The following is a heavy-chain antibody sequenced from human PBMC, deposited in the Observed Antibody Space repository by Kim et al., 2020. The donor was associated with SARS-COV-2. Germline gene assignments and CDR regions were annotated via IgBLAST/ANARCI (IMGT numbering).Heavy chain of an antibody. CDR3: ARDTSQDAFDI. V-gene: IGHV4-59*01. Sequence: SETLSLTCTVSGGSISSYYWSWIRQPPGKGLEWIGYIYYSGSTNYNPSLKSRVTISVDTSKNQFSLKLSSVTAADTAVYYCARDTSQDAFDIWGQGTMVTVSS. CDR1: GGSISSYY. CDR2: IYYSGST. J-gene: IGHJ3*02.